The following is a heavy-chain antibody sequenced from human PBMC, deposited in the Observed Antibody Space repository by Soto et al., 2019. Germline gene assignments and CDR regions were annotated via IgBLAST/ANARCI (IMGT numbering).Heavy chain of an antibody. V-gene: IGHV4-34*01. J-gene: IGHJ5*02. CDR2: INHSGST. CDR1: GGSFSGYY. Sequence: PSETLSLTCAVYGGSFSGYYWSWIRQPPGKGLEWIGEINHSGSTNYNPSLKSRVTILVDTSKNQSSLKLSSVTAADTAVYYCARHFGDYVWGSYYNWFDPWGQGALVTVSS. CDR3: ARHFGDYVWGSYYNWFDP. D-gene: IGHD3-16*01.